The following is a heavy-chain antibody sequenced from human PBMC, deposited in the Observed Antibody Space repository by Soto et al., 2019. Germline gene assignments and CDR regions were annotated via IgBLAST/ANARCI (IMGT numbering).Heavy chain of an antibody. D-gene: IGHD5-12*01. V-gene: IGHV3-53*01. CDR2: IYSGGST. Sequence: EVQLVESGGGLIQPGGSLRLSCAASGFTVSSNYMSWVRQAPGKGLEWVSVIYSGGSTYYADSVKGRFTISRDNSKNTLYLQMNSLRAEDTAVYYCERAFARDGYNYVLFDYWGQGTLVTVSS. CDR3: ERAFARDGYNYVLFDY. CDR1: GFTVSSNY. J-gene: IGHJ4*02.